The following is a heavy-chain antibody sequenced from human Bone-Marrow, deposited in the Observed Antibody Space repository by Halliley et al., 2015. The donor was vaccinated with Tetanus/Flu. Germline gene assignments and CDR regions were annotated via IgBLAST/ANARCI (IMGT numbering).Heavy chain of an antibody. CDR1: GYSFTTYW. Sequence: VQLVQSGAEVKKPGESLRISCKGSGYSFTTYWIGWVRQVPGKGLELMGIIYPGDSDTRYSPSFQGQVIISADKSVNTAYLQWSTLKASDTAMYYCAALIAASHFTDYWGPGTLFTVSS. CDR2: IYPGDSDT. V-gene: IGHV5-51*01. CDR3: AALIAASHFTDY. J-gene: IGHJ4*02. D-gene: IGHD6-13*01.